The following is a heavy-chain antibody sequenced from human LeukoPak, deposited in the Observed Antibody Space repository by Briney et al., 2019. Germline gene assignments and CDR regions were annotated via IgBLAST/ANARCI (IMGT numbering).Heavy chain of an antibody. D-gene: IGHD3-3*01. J-gene: IGHJ6*03. V-gene: IGHV3-74*01. Sequence: GGSLRLSCAASGFTFSSYWMHWVRQAPGKGLVWVSRINSDGRSTSYADSVKGRFTISRDNAKNTLYPQMNSLRAEDTAVYYCAREGNIWSGYYWHYYYYMDVWGKGTTVTVSS. CDR1: GFTFSSYW. CDR2: INSDGRST. CDR3: AREGNIWSGYYWHYYYYMDV.